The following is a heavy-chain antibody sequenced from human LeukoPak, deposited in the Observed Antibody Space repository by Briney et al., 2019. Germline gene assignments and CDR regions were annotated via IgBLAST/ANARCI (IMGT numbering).Heavy chain of an antibody. CDR2: IKQDGSDK. CDR3: LTSTRSHRFDY. V-gene: IGHV3-7*01. J-gene: IGHJ4*02. D-gene: IGHD4/OR15-4a*01. CDR1: GFTFSSYW. Sequence: GGSLRLSCAAPGFTFSSYWMCWVRQAPGKGLEWVAIIKQDGSDKYYVDSVEGRFIISRDNAKNSLYLQMNSLRAEDTAVYYCLTSTRSHRFDYWGQGPLVTGPS.